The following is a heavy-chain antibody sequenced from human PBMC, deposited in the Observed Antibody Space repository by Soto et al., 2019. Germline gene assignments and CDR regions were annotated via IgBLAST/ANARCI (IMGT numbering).Heavy chain of an antibody. Sequence: SETLSLTCTVSGGSISSGGYYWSWIRQHPGKGLEWIGYIYYNGNTYYTPSLKSRATISLDTSRNQFFLNLNSVTAADTAVYYCARDVGSSHGPGHPHYFDYWGQGTLVTVS. V-gene: IGHV4-31*03. CDR2: IYYNGNT. CDR3: ARDVGSSHGPGHPHYFDY. J-gene: IGHJ4*02. CDR1: GGSISSGGYY. D-gene: IGHD2-2*01.